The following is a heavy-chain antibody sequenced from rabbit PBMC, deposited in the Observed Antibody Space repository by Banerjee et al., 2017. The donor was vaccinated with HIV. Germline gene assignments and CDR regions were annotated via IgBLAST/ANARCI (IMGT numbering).Heavy chain of an antibody. D-gene: IGHD4-1*01. Sequence: QEQLEESGGDLVKPGASLTLTCTASGFSFSSSYWMCWVRQAPGKGLEWIACIYTGSSGSTYYASWAKGRFTISKTSSTTVTLQMTSLTVADTATYFCARRYYGSGWNLWGPGTLVTVS. CDR3: ARRYYGSGWNL. CDR1: GFSFSSSYW. J-gene: IGHJ4*01. V-gene: IGHV1S45*01. CDR2: IYTGSSGST.